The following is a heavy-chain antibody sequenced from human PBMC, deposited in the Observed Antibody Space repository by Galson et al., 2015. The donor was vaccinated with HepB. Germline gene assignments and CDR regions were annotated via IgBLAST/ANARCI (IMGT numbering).Heavy chain of an antibody. J-gene: IGHJ4*02. CDR3: ARGDCSGPICYIKS. CDR2: ISWDSRSI. CDR1: GFTFDDYA. D-gene: IGHD2-15*01. Sequence: SLRLSCAASGFTFDDYAMHWVRQAPGKGLEWVSGISWDSRSIGYADSVKGRFTISRDNAEKSLSLEMKNLGPEDTAMYYCARGDCSGPICYIKSWGQGILVTVSS. V-gene: IGHV3-9*01.